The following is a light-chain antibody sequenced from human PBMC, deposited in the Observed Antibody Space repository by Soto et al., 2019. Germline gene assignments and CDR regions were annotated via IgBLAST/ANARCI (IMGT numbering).Light chain of an antibody. CDR3: QSYDSTLSARYV. J-gene: IGLJ1*01. CDR1: SSNIGAGYD. Sequence: QSVLTQPPSVSGAPGQRVTISCTGSSSNIGAGYDVHWYQQRPGTAPKLLIFGNINRPSGAPDRFSGSKSGTSASLAITGLQAEDEGDYYCQSYDSTLSARYVFGTGTQVTVL. CDR2: GNI. V-gene: IGLV1-40*01.